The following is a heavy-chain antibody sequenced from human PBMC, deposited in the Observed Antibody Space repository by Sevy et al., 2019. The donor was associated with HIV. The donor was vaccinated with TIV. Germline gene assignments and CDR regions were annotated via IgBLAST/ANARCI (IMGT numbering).Heavy chain of an antibody. CDR3: ASSTLYGFYYFDY. CDR2: IYYSGST. Sequence: SETLSLTCTVSGGSISSSSYYWGWIRQPPGKGLEWIGSIYYSGSTYYNPSLKSRVTISVDTSKNQFSLKLSSVTAADTAVYYCASSTLYGFYYFDYWSQGTLVTVSS. J-gene: IGHJ4*02. CDR1: GGSISSSSYY. V-gene: IGHV4-39*01. D-gene: IGHD3-10*01.